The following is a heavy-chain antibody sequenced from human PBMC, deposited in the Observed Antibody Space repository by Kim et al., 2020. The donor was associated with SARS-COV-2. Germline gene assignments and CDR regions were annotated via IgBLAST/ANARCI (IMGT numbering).Heavy chain of an antibody. CDR3: ARGRVRGGPDDY. D-gene: IGHD3-10*01. Sequence: ASVKVSCKASGYTFTSYAMHWVRQAPGQRLEWMGWINAGNGNTKYSQKFQGRVTITRDTSASTAYMELSSLRSEDTAVYYCARGRVRGGPDDYWGQGTLVTVSS. CDR2: INAGNGNT. J-gene: IGHJ4*02. CDR1: GYTFTSYA. V-gene: IGHV1-3*01.